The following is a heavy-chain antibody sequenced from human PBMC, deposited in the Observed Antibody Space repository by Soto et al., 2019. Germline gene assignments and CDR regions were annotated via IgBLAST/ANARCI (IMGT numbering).Heavy chain of an antibody. V-gene: IGHV4-59*08. CDR1: DGSFSSYY. CDR3: ARHGYSSGWIYYFDS. Sequence: QVQVQESGPGLVKPSETLSLICTVSDGSFSSYYWSWIRQPPGKGLEWIGHIYYSGSTNYNPSLKSRVTISVDTSKNQFSLKLSSVTAADTAVYYCARHGYSSGWIYYFDSWGQGTLVTVSS. D-gene: IGHD5-18*01. J-gene: IGHJ4*02. CDR2: IYYSGST.